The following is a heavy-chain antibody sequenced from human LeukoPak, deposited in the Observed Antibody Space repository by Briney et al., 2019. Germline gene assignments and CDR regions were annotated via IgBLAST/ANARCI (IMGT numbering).Heavy chain of an antibody. Sequence: GGSLRLSCAASGFTFSSYSMNWVRQAPGKGLEWVSYISSSSSTIYYADSVKGRFTISRDNSKNTLYLQMNSLRAEDTAVYYCAKEEDSGSYFDFDYWGQGTLVTVSS. J-gene: IGHJ4*02. CDR2: ISSSSSTI. D-gene: IGHD3-10*01. CDR1: GFTFSSYS. V-gene: IGHV3-48*01. CDR3: AKEEDSGSYFDFDY.